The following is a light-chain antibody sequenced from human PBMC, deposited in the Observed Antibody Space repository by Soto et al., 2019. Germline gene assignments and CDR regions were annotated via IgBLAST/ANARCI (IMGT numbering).Light chain of an antibody. J-gene: IGKJ1*01. CDR3: QAYYSSRT. CDR1: QSVGSRW. CDR2: GGS. Sequence: EIVLTQSPGTVSLSPGERATLSCRASQSVGSRWLAWYQQKPGQAPRVLIYGGSNRATGSPDRFSGSGSGTDFTLTISRLEPEDFAVYYCQAYYSSRTFGQGTKVEMK. V-gene: IGKV3-20*01.